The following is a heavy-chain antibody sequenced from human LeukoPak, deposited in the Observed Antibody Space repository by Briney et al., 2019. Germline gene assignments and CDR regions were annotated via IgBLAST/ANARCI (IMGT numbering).Heavy chain of an antibody. Sequence: GGSLRLSCAASGFTFSRYSMNWVRQAPGKGLEWVSSISGSSISIYYADSVKGRFTISRDNAKNSLFLQMNSLRAEDTAVYYCAREGENGWSEAFDYWGQGTLVTVSS. CDR2: ISGSSISI. V-gene: IGHV3-21*01. CDR3: AREGENGWSEAFDY. J-gene: IGHJ4*02. D-gene: IGHD6-19*01. CDR1: GFTFSRYS.